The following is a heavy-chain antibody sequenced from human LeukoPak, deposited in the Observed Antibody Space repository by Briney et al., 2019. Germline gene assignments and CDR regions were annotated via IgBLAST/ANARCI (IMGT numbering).Heavy chain of an antibody. J-gene: IGHJ4*02. Sequence: PGGSLRLSCAASGFTFSKAWMSWVRQAPGKGLEWVAVIWYDGSDKYYADSVKGRFTISRDNSKNTLYLQMNSLRAEDTAVYYCAGGVRGTDFDCWGQGTLVTVSS. D-gene: IGHD3-10*01. CDR3: AGGVRGTDFDC. CDR2: IWYDGSDK. V-gene: IGHV3-33*07. CDR1: GFTFSKAW.